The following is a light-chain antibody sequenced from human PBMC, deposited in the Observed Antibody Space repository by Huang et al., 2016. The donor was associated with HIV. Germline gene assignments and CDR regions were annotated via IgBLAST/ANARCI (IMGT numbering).Light chain of an antibody. Sequence: DIQMTQSPSSLSASPGVRVTLACRANQDIGNFLAWYQHKPGGVPRLLIYGASTLQSGVPSRFRGRGSGTDFTLTITNFQPDDVATYYCQRYDSAPRAFGQGTKVEI. V-gene: IGKV1-27*01. CDR3: QRYDSAPRA. CDR2: GAS. CDR1: QDIGNF. J-gene: IGKJ1*01.